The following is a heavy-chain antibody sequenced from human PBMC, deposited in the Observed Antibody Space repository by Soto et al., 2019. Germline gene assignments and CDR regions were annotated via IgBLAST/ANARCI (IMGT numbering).Heavy chain of an antibody. CDR2: ISGTGADS. CDR3: ARDGYNHLPFDF. V-gene: IGHV3-23*04. D-gene: IGHD1-20*01. J-gene: IGHJ4*02. CDR1: GFTLSSYA. Sequence: EVQLVEPGGGLEQPGGSLRLACAASGFTLSSYAMSWVRQTPGEGLEWVAHISGTGADSLYADSVKGRFTISRDNPKNTLFLQMNSLRVEDTAVYYGARDGYNHLPFDFWGQGTPVTVSS.